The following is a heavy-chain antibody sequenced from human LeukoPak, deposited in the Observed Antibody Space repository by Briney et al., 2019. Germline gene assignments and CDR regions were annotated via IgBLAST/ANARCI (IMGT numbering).Heavy chain of an antibody. CDR2: ISSSGSTI. J-gene: IGHJ6*03. CDR3: TWCQHESNYDYYYYYMDV. V-gene: IGHV3-48*03. Sequence: GGSLRLSCAASGFTFSSYEMNWVRQAPGKGLEWVSYISSSGSTIYYADSVKGRFTISRDNAKNSLYLQMNSLKTEDTAVYYCTWCQHESNYDYYYYYMDVWGKGTTVTISS. D-gene: IGHD1-26*01. CDR1: GFTFSSYE.